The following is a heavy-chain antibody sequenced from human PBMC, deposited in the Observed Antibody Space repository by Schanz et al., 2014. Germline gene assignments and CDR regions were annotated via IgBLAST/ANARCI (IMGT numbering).Heavy chain of an antibody. Sequence: EVQLLESGGGLVQPGGSLRLSCAASGFTFSSYAMSWVRQAPGKGLEWVSAISGSGGSTYYADSVKGRFTISRDNSKNTLYLQMNSPRADDTAVYYCARDRRNADLDYWGQGTLVTVSS. CDR1: GFTFSSYA. CDR2: ISGSGGST. V-gene: IGHV3-23*01. D-gene: IGHD1-1*01. J-gene: IGHJ4*02. CDR3: ARDRRNADLDY.